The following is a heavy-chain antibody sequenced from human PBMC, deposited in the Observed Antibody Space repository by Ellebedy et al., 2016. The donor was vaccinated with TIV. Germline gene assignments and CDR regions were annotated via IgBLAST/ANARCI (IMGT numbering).Heavy chain of an antibody. CDR2: LTTGGVT. J-gene: IGHJ3*01. CDR3: VRDRGRPDSFDL. Sequence: PGGSLRLSCVVSGFTFSTYAMRWFRQAPGKGLEWVSSLTTGGVTFYADSVKGRVTISKDIAKSTLFLQMNSLRAEDTAVYYCVRDRGRPDSFDLWGRGTMVIVSS. V-gene: IGHV3-23*01. CDR1: GFTFSTYA.